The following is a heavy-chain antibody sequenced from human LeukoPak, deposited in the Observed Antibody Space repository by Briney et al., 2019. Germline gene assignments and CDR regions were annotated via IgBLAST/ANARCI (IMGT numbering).Heavy chain of an antibody. CDR3: VKGLYYYGSGSLDY. CDR1: GFTFSSYA. CDR2: ISSNGGST. V-gene: IGHV3-64D*06. D-gene: IGHD3-10*01. Sequence: GGSRRLSCSASGFTFSSYAMPWVRQAPGKGLEYVSGISSNGGSTYYADSVKGRFTISRDNSKNTLYLQMSSLRAEDTAVYYCVKGLYYYGSGSLDYWGQGTLVTVSS. J-gene: IGHJ4*02.